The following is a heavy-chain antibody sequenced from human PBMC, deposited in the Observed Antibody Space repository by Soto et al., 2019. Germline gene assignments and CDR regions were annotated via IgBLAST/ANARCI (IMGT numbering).Heavy chain of an antibody. Sequence: QVQLVESGGGVVQPGRSLRLSCAASGFTFSSYGMHWVRQAPGKGLEWVAVIWYDGSNKYYADSVKGRFTISRDNSKNALYRQLNRLGAEDKAVYYCARDGSGGMDVWGQGTTVSVSS. CDR3: ARDGSGGMDV. V-gene: IGHV3-33*01. CDR2: IWYDGSNK. D-gene: IGHD1-26*01. J-gene: IGHJ6*02. CDR1: GFTFSSYG.